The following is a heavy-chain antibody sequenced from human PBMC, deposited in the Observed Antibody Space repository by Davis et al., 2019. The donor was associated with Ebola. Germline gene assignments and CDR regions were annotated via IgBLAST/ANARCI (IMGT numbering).Heavy chain of an antibody. CDR1: GFTFSSYA. D-gene: IGHD6-6*01. V-gene: IGHV3-30*04. J-gene: IGHJ6*02. CDR2: ISYDGTNK. Sequence: PGGSLRLSCAASGFTFSSYAMHWVRQAPGKRLEWVAVISYDGTNKYYADSVTGRFTISRDNSKNTLYLQMNSLRADDTAVYYCARDRGPGGYGSSSKQYYYYGMDVWGQGTTVTVSS. CDR3: ARDRGPGGYGSSSKQYYYYGMDV.